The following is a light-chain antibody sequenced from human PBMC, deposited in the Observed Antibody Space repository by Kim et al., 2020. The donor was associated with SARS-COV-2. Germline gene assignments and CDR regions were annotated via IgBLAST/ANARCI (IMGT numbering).Light chain of an antibody. J-gene: IGKJ1*01. Sequence: ASVGDRVTIPCRASQSISSWLAWYQQKPGKAPKLLIYKASSLESGVPSRFSGSGSGTEFTLTISSLQPDDFATYYCQQYNSYSGTFGQGTKVDIK. V-gene: IGKV1-5*03. CDR1: QSISSW. CDR2: KAS. CDR3: QQYNSYSGT.